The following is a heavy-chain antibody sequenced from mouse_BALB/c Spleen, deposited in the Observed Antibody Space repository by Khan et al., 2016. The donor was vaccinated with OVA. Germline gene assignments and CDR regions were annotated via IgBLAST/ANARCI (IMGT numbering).Heavy chain of an antibody. Sequence: QVQLQQSGPELVKPGASVKMSCKVSGYTFTDYTIYWVKQRTGQGLVWIGQIYPGSGSTYYNEKFKGKATLTADKSSNTANMQFSSLTSEDSAVYFCAKSGSGSLVYWGQGTTLTVSS. CDR3: AKSGSGSLVY. CDR1: GYTFTDYT. CDR2: IYPGSGST. D-gene: IGHD1-1*01. J-gene: IGHJ2*01. V-gene: IGHV1-77*01.